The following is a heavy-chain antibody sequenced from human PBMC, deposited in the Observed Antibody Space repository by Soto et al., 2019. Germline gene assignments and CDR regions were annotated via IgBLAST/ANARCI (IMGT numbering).Heavy chain of an antibody. CDR3: ARGLRYF. J-gene: IGHJ4*03. Sequence: GKGLEWVSDISRGGNTMHYADSVKGRFTISRDNARNSFYLQMNSLTAEDTAVYYGARGLRYF. CDR2: ISRGGNTM. V-gene: IGHV3-11*01.